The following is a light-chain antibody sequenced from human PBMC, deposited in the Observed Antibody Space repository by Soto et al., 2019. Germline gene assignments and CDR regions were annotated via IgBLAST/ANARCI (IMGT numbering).Light chain of an antibody. CDR3: QQHANYPIT. Sequence: DIQMTQSPSTLSASIGDRVTITCRASRIIGSWLAWYQQKAEKAPNLLIYKASTLETGVPSRFSGSASGTEFTLTISSLQPDDFATYYCQQHANYPITFGGGTKVEI. CDR1: RIIGSW. V-gene: IGKV1-5*03. CDR2: KAS. J-gene: IGKJ4*01.